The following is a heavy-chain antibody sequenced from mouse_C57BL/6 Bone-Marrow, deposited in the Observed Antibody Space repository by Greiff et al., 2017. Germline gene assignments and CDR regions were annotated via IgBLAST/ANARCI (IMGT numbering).Heavy chain of an antibody. Sequence: QVQLKESGPGLVQPSQSLSITCTVSGFSLTSYGVPWVRQSPGKGLEWLAVIWRGGSTDYNAAFMSRLSITKDNSKSQVFFQMNSLQDDDTAIYNCAKARTWDGGYAMDYWGQGTSVTVSS. CDR2: IWRGGST. J-gene: IGHJ4*01. D-gene: IGHD4-1*01. V-gene: IGHV2-5*01. CDR3: AKARTWDGGYAMDY. CDR1: GFSLTSYG.